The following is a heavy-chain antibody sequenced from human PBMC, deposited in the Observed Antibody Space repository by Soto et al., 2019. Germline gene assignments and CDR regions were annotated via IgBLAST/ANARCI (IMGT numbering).Heavy chain of an antibody. Sequence: EVQLVETGGGLIQPGGSLRLSCAASGLTVRSNYMSWGRQAPGKGLEWDSLIFSGGSRYYADSVKGRFTISRDNSKNMVYLQMNSLRAEDTAVYYCAGEVGSGGWYYYYFGMDAWGQGTTVTVSS. D-gene: IGHD6-19*01. CDR3: AGEVGSGGWYYYYFGMDA. CDR2: IFSGGSR. CDR1: GLTVRSNY. V-gene: IGHV3-53*02. J-gene: IGHJ6*02.